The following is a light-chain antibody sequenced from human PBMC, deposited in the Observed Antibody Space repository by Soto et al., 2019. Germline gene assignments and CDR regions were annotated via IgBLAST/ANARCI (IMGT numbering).Light chain of an antibody. CDR2: KIS. CDR3: MQGTHWPWT. CDR1: QSLVYSDGQTY. J-gene: IGKJ1*01. Sequence: DVVMTQSPLSLLVPLGPPASISRRSSQSLVYSDGQTYVNWFKQGQGPSPRRXSYKISKRDSGVPDICRGRGSGTDFTLKISRVEAEDVGVYYCMQGTHWPWTFGQGTKVEI. V-gene: IGKV2-30*01.